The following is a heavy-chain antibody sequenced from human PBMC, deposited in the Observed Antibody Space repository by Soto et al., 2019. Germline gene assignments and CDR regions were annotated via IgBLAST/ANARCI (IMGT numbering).Heavy chain of an antibody. CDR2: ISWNSGSI. CDR1: GFTFSSYA. D-gene: IGHD6-13*01. Sequence: GGSLRLSCSASGFTFSSYAMHWVWQAPGKGLEWVSGISWNSGSIGYTDSVKGRFTISRDNAKNSLYLQMNSLRAEDTALYYCAKGIYSSSWAEDYWGQGTLVTVSS. J-gene: IGHJ4*02. CDR3: AKGIYSSSWAEDY. V-gene: IGHV3-9*01.